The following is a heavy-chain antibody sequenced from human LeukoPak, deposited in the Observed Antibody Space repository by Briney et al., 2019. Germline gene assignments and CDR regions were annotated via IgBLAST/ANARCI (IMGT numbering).Heavy chain of an antibody. J-gene: IGHJ3*02. V-gene: IGHV4-4*07. Sequence: PSETLSLTCTVSGGSISSYYWSWIRQPAGKGLEWIGRIYTSGSTNYNPSLKSRATMSVDTSKNQFSLKLSSVTAADTAVYYCAREVDTAMVPAFDIWGQGTMVTVSS. CDR1: GGSISSYY. CDR2: IYTSGST. CDR3: AREVDTAMVPAFDI. D-gene: IGHD5-18*01.